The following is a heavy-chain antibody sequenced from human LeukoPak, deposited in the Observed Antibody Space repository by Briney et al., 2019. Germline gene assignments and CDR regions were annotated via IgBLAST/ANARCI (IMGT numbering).Heavy chain of an antibody. V-gene: IGHV3-74*01. D-gene: IGHD4-17*01. J-gene: IGHJ5*02. CDR2: ISTDVSST. CDR1: GFXFSSYW. CDR3: ARGVNGDSRFDP. Sequence: GGSLRLSCAASGFXFSSYWIHWVRQAPGKGLVWVSRISTDVSSTTYADSVKGRFTISRDNAKNTLYLQMNSLRAEDTAVYYCARGVNGDSRFDPWGQGTLVTVSS.